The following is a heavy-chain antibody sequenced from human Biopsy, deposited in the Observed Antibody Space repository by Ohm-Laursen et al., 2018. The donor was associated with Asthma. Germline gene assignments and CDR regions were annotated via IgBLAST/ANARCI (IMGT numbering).Heavy chain of an antibody. V-gene: IGHV3-23*01. CDR1: GFTFSNYG. D-gene: IGHD3-22*01. CDR2: ISASGVRT. CDR3: AKITTDRQKANNWFDP. J-gene: IGHJ5*02. Sequence: SLRLSCAVSGFTFSNYGMHWVRQAPGKGLEWVSSISASGVRTFYADSVKGRFTVSRDSSRNTLYLQLSTLRVEDTAVYFCAKITTDRQKANNWFDPWGQGTLVTVS.